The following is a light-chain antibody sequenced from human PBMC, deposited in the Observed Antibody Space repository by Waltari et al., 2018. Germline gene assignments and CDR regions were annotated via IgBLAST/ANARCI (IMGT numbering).Light chain of an antibody. V-gene: IGKV3-15*01. CDR3: QHYQGWPPSYT. J-gene: IGKJ2*01. Sequence: EIVMTQSPATLSVSPGEGATLSCRASQSVSFNLAWYQQKPGQAPRRLIYGASTRATGVPARFSGGGSGTEFTLTISSLQSDDFALYFCQHYQGWPPSYTFGQGTKLEIK. CDR2: GAS. CDR1: QSVSFN.